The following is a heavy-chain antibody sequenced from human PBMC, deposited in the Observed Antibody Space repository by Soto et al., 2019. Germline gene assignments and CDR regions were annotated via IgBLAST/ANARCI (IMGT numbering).Heavy chain of an antibody. D-gene: IGHD6-19*01. CDR2: ISAYNGNT. V-gene: IGHV1-18*01. Sequence: ASVKVSCKASGYTFTSYGISWVRQAPGQGLEWMGWISAYNGNTNYAQKLQGRVTMTTDTSTSTAYMELRSLRSDDTAVYYCASDLSPRQWLVLYYFDYWGQGTLVTVSS. CDR3: ASDLSPRQWLVLYYFDY. CDR1: GYTFTSYG. J-gene: IGHJ4*02.